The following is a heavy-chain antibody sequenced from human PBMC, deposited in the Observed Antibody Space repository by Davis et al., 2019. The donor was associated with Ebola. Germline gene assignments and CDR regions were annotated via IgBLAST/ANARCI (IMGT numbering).Heavy chain of an antibody. D-gene: IGHD5-12*01. CDR1: GFTFSSYW. V-gene: IGHV3-7*01. J-gene: IGHJ4*02. CDR2: IRQDGSET. CDR3: ASLHDSGYVSDY. Sequence: PGGSLRLSCAASGFTFSSYWMTWVRQAPGKGLEWVASIRQDGSETHYVDSVKGRFTISRDSAKNLMYLQLNGLRGEDTAVYYCASLHDSGYVSDYWGQGTLVTVSS.